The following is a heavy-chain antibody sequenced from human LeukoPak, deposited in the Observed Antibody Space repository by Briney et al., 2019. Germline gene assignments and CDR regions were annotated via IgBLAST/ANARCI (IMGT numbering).Heavy chain of an antibody. CDR1: GXTFSSYA. Sequence: PGGSLRLSCAASGXTFSSYAMSWVRQAPGKGLEWVSAISGSGGSTYYADSVKGRFTISRDNSKNTLYLQMNSLRAEDTAVYYCAKVPGYYYYYYGMDVWGQGTTVTVSS. V-gene: IGHV3-23*01. J-gene: IGHJ6*02. CDR3: AKVPGYYYYYYGMDV. CDR2: ISGSGGST. D-gene: IGHD3-9*01.